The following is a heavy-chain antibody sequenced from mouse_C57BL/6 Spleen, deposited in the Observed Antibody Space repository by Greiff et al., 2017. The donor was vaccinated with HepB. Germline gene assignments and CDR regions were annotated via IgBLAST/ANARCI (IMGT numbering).Heavy chain of an antibody. D-gene: IGHD2-4*01. V-gene: IGHV1-49*01. Sequence: LQQSGAELVRPGSSVKLSCKDSYFAFMASAMHWVKQRPGHGLEWIGSFTMYSDATEYSENFKGKATLTANTSSSTAYMERSSLTSEDSAVYYCARSNDYDEGSRAMDYWGQGTSVTVSS. J-gene: IGHJ4*01. CDR1: YFAFMASA. CDR2: FTMYSDAT. CDR3: ARSNDYDEGSRAMDY.